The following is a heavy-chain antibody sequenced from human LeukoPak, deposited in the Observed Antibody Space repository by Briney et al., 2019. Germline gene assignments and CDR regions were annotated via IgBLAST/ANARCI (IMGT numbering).Heavy chain of an antibody. CDR1: GFTFDDYA. Sequence: GRSLRLSCAASGFTFDDYAMHWVRQAPGKGLEWVSGISWNSGSIGYADSVKGRFTISRDNAKNSLYLQMNSLRAEDTALYYCAKETAMASFDYWGQGTLVTVSS. J-gene: IGHJ4*02. V-gene: IGHV3-9*01. CDR3: AKETAMASFDY. CDR2: ISWNSGSI. D-gene: IGHD5-18*01.